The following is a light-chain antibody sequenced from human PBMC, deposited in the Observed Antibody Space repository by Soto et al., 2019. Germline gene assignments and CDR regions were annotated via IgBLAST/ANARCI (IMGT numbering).Light chain of an antibody. CDR3: QQYKNWPRT. CDR1: QSVSSN. CDR2: RAS. Sequence: HGERAALSCRASQSVSSNLAWYQQKPGQAPRLVIYRASTRATGIPARLSASGSGTEFTLTISSLQSEDFAVYYCQQYKNWPRTFGQGTKVDIK. J-gene: IGKJ1*01. V-gene: IGKV3-15*01.